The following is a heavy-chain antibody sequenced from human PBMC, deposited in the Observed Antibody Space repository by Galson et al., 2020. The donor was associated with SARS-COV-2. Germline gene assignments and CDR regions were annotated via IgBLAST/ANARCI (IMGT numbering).Heavy chain of an antibody. V-gene: IGHV4-4*02. Sequence: SETLSLTCAVSGGSIISSNWWTWVRQSPGKGLEWIGEIYYLGTTNYNPSLNSRVSISADTSRDQFSLNLTSVTAADTAIYYCVRWSGGLDFWGQGIMVTVSS. J-gene: IGHJ4*02. D-gene: IGHD2-15*01. CDR1: GGSIISSNW. CDR2: IYYLGTT. CDR3: VRWSGGLDF.